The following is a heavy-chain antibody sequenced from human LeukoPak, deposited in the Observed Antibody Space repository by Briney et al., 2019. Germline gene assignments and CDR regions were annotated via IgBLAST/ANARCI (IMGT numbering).Heavy chain of an antibody. J-gene: IGHJ6*03. CDR3: ARDAPPYNWNYVGNYYYMDV. V-gene: IGHV1-69*06. D-gene: IGHD1-7*01. CDR1: GGTFSSYA. CDR2: IIPIFGTA. Sequence: SVKVSCKASGGTFSSYAISWVRQAPGQGLEWMGRIIPIFGTANYAQKFQGRVTITADKSTSTAYMELSSLRSEDTAVYYCARDAPPYNWNYVGNYYYMDVWGKGTTVTVPS.